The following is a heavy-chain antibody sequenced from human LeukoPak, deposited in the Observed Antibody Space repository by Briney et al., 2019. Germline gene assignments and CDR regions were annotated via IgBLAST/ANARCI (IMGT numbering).Heavy chain of an antibody. Sequence: SQTLSLTCTVSGDSISSYYWSWIRQPPGKGLEWIGYIYESGRTNHNPSLKSRVTISVDRSKNQFSLKLSSVTAADTAVYYCARVWRPGIAAAGDNWFDPWGQGTLVTVSS. V-gene: IGHV4-59*12. CDR1: GDSISSYY. J-gene: IGHJ5*02. CDR3: ARVWRPGIAAAGDNWFDP. D-gene: IGHD6-13*01. CDR2: IYESGRT.